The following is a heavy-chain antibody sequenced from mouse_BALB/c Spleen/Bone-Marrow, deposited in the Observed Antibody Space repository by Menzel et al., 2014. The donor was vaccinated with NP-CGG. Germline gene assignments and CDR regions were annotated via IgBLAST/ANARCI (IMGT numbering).Heavy chain of an antibody. CDR2: INSNGGST. D-gene: IGHD2-1*01. CDR1: GFTFSSYG. Sequence: EVMLVESGGGLVQPGGSLKLSCAASGFTFSSYGMSWVRQTPDKRLELVATINSNGGSTYYPDSVKGRFTISRDTAKNTLYLQMSSLKSEETAMYYCVRGNYGNYVDYFDFWGQGTTLTASS. J-gene: IGHJ2*01. CDR3: VRGNYGNYVDYFDF. V-gene: IGHV5-6-3*01.